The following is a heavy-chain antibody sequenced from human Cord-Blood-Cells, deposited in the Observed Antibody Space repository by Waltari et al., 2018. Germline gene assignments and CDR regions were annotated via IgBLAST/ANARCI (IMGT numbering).Heavy chain of an antibody. CDR2: IWYDGSNK. CDR1: GFTFGSLG. Sequence: QVQMGAAGGGVGKPGRCLSISWGAAGFTFGSLGMYWVRQAPGKGLGWVAVIWYDGSNKYYADSVKGRFTISRDNSKNTLYLQMNSLRAEDTAVYYCGGALGEAGDIWGQGTMVTVSS. J-gene: IGHJ3*02. V-gene: IGHV3-33*01. CDR3: GGALGEAGDI. D-gene: IGHD6-13*01.